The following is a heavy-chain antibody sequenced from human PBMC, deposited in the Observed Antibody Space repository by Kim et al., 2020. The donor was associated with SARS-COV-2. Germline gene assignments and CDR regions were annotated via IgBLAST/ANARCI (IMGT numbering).Heavy chain of an antibody. V-gene: IGHV7-4-1*02. Sequence: ASVKVSCKASGYIFSNYALNWVRQAPGQGLEWMAWINTSTGNPTYGQRFTGRFVLSLDTSMNTAYLQISNLEAEDTAVYYCSIARESTIVPPATVWGQGTLVTVSS. CDR2: INTSTGNP. CDR3: SIARESTIVPPATV. D-gene: IGHD2-2*01. CDR1: GYIFSNYA. J-gene: IGHJ4*02.